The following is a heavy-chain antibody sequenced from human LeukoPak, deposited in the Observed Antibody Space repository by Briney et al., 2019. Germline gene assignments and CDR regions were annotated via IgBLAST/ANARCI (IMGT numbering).Heavy chain of an antibody. J-gene: IGHJ6*03. Sequence: GGSLRLSCAASGFNFSSYWMHWVRQAPGKGLEWVAIIKQDGSEKYYVDSVKGRFTISRDNAKSSLYLQMDSLRAEDTAEYYCARDLETHYNFWSGSYRTDYYYYMDVWGKGTTVTVSS. CDR2: IKQDGSEK. V-gene: IGHV3-7*01. CDR3: ARDLETHYNFWSGSYRTDYYYYMDV. CDR1: GFNFSSYW. D-gene: IGHD3-3*01.